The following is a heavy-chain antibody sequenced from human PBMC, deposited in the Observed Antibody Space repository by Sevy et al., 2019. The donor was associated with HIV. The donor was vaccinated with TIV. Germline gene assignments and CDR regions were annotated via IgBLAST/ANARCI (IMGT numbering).Heavy chain of an antibody. D-gene: IGHD5-18*01. J-gene: IGHJ4*02. CDR2: MGGRGSGDWA. CDR1: GFSFSTYA. CDR3: TPAGYGFDY. Sequence: GGSLRLSCAASGFSFSTYAMIWVRQTPGKGLEWVSSMGGRGSGDWAHYADSVKGRFTISRDDSKNTAYLQMNSLKTEDTAVYFCTPAGYGFDYWGQGTLVTVSS. V-gene: IGHV3-23*01.